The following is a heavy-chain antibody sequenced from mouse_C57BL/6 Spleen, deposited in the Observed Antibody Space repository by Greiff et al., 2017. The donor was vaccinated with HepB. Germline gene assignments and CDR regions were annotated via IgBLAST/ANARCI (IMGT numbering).Heavy chain of an antibody. V-gene: IGHV1-61*01. CDR3: AIGGYYGNYEGYFDY. CDR2: IYPSDSET. D-gene: IGHD2-1*01. CDR1: GYTFTSYW. Sequence: VQLQQPGAELVRPGSSVKLSCKASGYTFTSYWMDWVKQRPGQGLEWIGNIYPSDSETHYNQKFKDKATLTVDKSSSTAYMQLSSLTSEDSAVYYCAIGGYYGNYEGYFDYWGQGTTLTVSS. J-gene: IGHJ2*01.